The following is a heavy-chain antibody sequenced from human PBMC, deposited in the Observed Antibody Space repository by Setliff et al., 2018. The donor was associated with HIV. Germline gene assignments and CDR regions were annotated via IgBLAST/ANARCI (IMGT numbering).Heavy chain of an antibody. CDR1: GFTFSSYG. D-gene: IGHD3-22*01. Sequence: PGGSLRLSCAASGFTFSSYGMHWVRQAPGKGLEWVAVIWYDGSNKYYADTVKGRFTISRDNSKNTLHLQMNSLRAEDTAVYYCARDLDPDYYDGSQPGYWGQGTLVTVSS. V-gene: IGHV3-33*01. CDR3: ARDLDPDYYDGSQPGY. J-gene: IGHJ4*02. CDR2: IWYDGSNK.